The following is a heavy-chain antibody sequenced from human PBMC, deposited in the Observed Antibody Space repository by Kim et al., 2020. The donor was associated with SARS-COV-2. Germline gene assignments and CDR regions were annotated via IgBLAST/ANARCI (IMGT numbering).Heavy chain of an antibody. V-gene: IGHV1-24*01. CDR1: GYTLTELS. D-gene: IGHD3-22*01. CDR2: FDPEDGET. CDR3: ATPVFFYYDSRGYVRHGFLMGMDV. J-gene: IGHJ6*02. Sequence: ASVKVSCKVSGYTLTELSMHWVRQAPGKGLEWMGGFDPEDGETIYAQKFQGRVTMTEDTSTDTAYMELSSLRSEDTAVYYCATPVFFYYDSRGYVRHGFLMGMDVWGQGTTVTVSS.